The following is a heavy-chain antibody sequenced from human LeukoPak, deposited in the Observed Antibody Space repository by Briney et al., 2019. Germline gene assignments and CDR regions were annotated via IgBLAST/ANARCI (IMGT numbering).Heavy chain of an antibody. J-gene: IGHJ6*02. CDR1: GFTFSSSW. CDR3: ASQLDRDLCFGELSNKYYYYGMDV. CDR2: INSDGRST. V-gene: IGHV3-74*01. Sequence: GGSLRLSCAASGFTFSSSWMRWVRQAPGKGLVWVSRINSDGRSTSYADSVKGRFTISRDNAKNTLCLQMNSLRAEDTAVYYCASQLDRDLCFGELSNKYYYYGMDVWGQGTTDTV. D-gene: IGHD3-10*01.